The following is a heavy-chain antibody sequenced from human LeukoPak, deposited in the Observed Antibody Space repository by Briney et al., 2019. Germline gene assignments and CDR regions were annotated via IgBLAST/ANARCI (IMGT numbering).Heavy chain of an antibody. CDR3: ATQSYYYDSSGYYTT. V-gene: IGHV3-7*01. CDR2: IKQDGTEK. Sequence: GGSLRLSCAASGFTFSRFWMNWVRQAPGKGLEWVASIKQDGTEKFYADSVKGRFTISRDNGKSSLYLQTSSLRAEDTAIYYCATQSYYYDSSGYYTTWGQGTLVTVSS. D-gene: IGHD3-22*01. CDR1: GFTFSRFW. J-gene: IGHJ5*02.